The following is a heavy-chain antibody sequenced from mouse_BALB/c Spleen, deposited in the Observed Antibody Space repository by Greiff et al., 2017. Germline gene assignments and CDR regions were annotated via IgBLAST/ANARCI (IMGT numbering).Heavy chain of an antibody. CDR1: GFTFTSYA. Sequence: DVKLLESGGGLVTPGGSLTLSCAASGFTFTSYAMSWVRQTPEKRLEWVASISSGGSTYYPDSVKARFTISRDNARTILYLQMISLRSEDTAMYYCARAVHYYGSYYMDYWGQGTTLTVSS. D-gene: IGHD1-2*01. CDR2: ISSGGST. CDR3: ARAVHYYGSYYMDY. J-gene: IGHJ2*01. V-gene: IGHV5-6-5*01.